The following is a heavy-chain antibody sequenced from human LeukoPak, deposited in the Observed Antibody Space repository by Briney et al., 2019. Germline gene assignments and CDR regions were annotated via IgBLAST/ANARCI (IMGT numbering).Heavy chain of an antibody. CDR1: GFTFGSYA. CDR2: ISGSGGST. J-gene: IGHJ4*02. Sequence: GGSLRLSCAASGFTFGSYAMSWVRQAPGKGLEWVSAISGSGGSTYYADSVKGRFTISRDNSKNTLYLQMNSLRAEDTAVYYCTRDLSSSWTRLIAADYWGQGTLVTVSS. CDR3: TRDLSSSWTRLIAADY. D-gene: IGHD6-13*01. V-gene: IGHV3-23*01.